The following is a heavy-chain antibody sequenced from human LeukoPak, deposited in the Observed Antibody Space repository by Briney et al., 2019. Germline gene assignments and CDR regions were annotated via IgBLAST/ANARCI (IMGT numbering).Heavy chain of an antibody. CDR3: ARYIFDY. CDR2: INLSGGST. V-gene: IGHV1-46*01. Sequence: ASVKVSCKASGYTFTNSYMHWVRLAPGQGLEWMGIINLSGGSTTYAQRFKGRVTMTRDTSTSTVYMELSSLRSDDTAAYFCARYIFDYWGQGTLVTVSS. CDR1: GYTFTNSY. J-gene: IGHJ4*02.